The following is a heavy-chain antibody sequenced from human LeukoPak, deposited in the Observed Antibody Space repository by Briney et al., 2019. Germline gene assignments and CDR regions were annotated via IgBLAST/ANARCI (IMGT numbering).Heavy chain of an antibody. CDR2: ISGDGGST. J-gene: IGHJ4*02. V-gene: IGHV3-43*02. D-gene: IGHD1-26*01. CDR1: GFTFDDYA. CDR3: AKPSGSYRNFDY. Sequence: GGSLRLSCAASGFTFDDYAMHWVRQAPGKGLEWVSLISGDGGSTYYADSVKGRFTISRDNSKYSLYLQMNSLRTEDTALYYCAKPSGSYRNFDYWGQGTLVTVSS.